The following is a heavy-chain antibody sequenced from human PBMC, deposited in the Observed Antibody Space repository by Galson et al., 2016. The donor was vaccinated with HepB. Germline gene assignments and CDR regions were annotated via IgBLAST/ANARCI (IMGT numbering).Heavy chain of an antibody. D-gene: IGHD1-7*01. CDR3: ARLTSGGTFDAFDV. CDR1: GASISSGGYY. V-gene: IGHV4-31*03. J-gene: IGHJ3*01. CDR2: IYYSRTT. Sequence: TLSLTCTVSGASISSGGYYWSWIRQHPGNGLEWIGCIYYSRTTYYNPSLKSRLSISADTSTNQFSLKLSSVTAADTAVYYCARLTSGGTFDAFDVWGQGTVVTVSS.